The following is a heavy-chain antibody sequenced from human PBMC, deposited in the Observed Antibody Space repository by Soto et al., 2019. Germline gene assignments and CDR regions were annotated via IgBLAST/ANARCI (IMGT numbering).Heavy chain of an antibody. V-gene: IGHV4-59*01. CDR2: IYYTGST. Sequence: SETLSLTCNVSGGSISRGYWSWLRRPPGKGLEWIGSIYYTGSTNYNPSLKSRVIMSVDTSKNQFSLRLSSVIAADTAVYYCARDRELGFCASWGQGALVTVPS. J-gene: IGHJ5*02. D-gene: IGHD1-7*01. CDR3: ARDRELGFCAS. CDR1: GGSISRGY.